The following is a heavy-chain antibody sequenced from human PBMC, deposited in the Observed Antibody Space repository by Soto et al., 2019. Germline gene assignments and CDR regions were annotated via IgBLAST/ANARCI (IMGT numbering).Heavy chain of an antibody. CDR3: ARLITIFGVGSWGAFDI. V-gene: IGHV4-59*08. D-gene: IGHD3-3*01. CDR2: IYYSGST. CDR1: GGSISSYY. J-gene: IGHJ3*02. Sequence: SETLSLTCTVSGGSISSYYWSWIRQPPGKGLEWIGYIYYSGSTNYNPSLKSRVTISVETSKNQFSLKLSSVTAADTAVYYCARLITIFGVGSWGAFDIWGQGTMVTVSS.